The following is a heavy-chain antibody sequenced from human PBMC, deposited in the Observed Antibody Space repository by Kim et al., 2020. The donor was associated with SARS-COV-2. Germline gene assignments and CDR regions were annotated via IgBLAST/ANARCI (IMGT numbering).Heavy chain of an antibody. CDR3: ARDLHRNYYDSTPTHPDY. J-gene: IGHJ4*02. CDR2: ISYDGSNK. D-gene: IGHD3-22*01. V-gene: IGHV3-30*04. CDR1: GFTFSSYA. Sequence: GGSLRLSCAASGFTFSSYAMHWVRQAPGKGLEWVAVISYDGSNKYYADSVKGRFTISRDNSKNTLYLQMNSLRAEDTAVYYCARDLHRNYYDSTPTHPDYWGQGTLVTVSS.